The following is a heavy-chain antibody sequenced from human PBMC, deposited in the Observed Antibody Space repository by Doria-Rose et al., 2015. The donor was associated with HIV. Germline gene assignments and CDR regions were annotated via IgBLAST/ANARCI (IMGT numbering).Heavy chain of an antibody. J-gene: IGHJ4*02. CDR1: GVSLSSPGMG. Sequence: QITLKESGPVLVKPTETLTLTCTVSGVSLSSPGMGVSWIRQPPGKALEWLVNIFSDDERSYQTSLQSRHTISRGTSKSQVALTMTDMDPVDTATYYCARIKSSRWYHKYYFDFWGQGTLVTVSA. D-gene: IGHD6-13*01. CDR2: IFSDDER. CDR3: ARIKSSRWYHKYYFDF. V-gene: IGHV2-26*01.